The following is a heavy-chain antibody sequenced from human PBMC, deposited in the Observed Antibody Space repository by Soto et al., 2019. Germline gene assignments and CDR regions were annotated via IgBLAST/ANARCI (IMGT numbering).Heavy chain of an antibody. CDR3: ARTFSSITIFGVVTDPYYFDY. V-gene: IGHV4-59*12. CDR2: IHYSGST. J-gene: IGHJ4*02. CDR1: GGSISSYN. Sequence: SETLSLTCTVSGGSISSYNWIWIRQSPGKGLECIGYIHYSGSTNYNPSLKSRVTISVDTSKNQFSLKLSSVTAADTAVYYCARTFSSITIFGVVTDPYYFDYWGQGTLVTVSS. D-gene: IGHD3-3*01.